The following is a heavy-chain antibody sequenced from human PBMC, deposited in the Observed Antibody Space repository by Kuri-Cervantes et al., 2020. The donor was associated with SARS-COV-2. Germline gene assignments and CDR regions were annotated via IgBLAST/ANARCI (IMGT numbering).Heavy chain of an antibody. CDR1: GYTFTSYD. V-gene: IGHV1-8*01. CDR3: ARDRLGALGSGSFSYDY. J-gene: IGHJ4*02. D-gene: IGHD3-10*01. Sequence: ASVKVSCKASGYTFTSYDINWVRQATGQGLEWMGWMNPNSGNTGYAQKFQGRVTMTRNTSISTAYMELSSLRSEDTAVYYCARDRLGALGSGSFSYDYWGQGTLVTVSS. CDR2: MNPNSGNT.